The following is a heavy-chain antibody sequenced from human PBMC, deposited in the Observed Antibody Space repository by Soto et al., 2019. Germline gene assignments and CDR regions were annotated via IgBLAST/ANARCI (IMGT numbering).Heavy chain of an antibody. CDR3: AKDQFLRYSSSWSYFDY. D-gene: IGHD6-13*01. J-gene: IGHJ4*02. CDR1: GFTFISYA. Sequence: GGSLRLSCAASGFTFISYAMSWVRQAPGKGLEWVSAISGSGGSTYYADSVKGRFTISRDNSKNTLYLQMNSLRAEDTAVYYCAKDQFLRYSSSWSYFDYWGQGTLVTVSS. CDR2: ISGSGGST. V-gene: IGHV3-23*01.